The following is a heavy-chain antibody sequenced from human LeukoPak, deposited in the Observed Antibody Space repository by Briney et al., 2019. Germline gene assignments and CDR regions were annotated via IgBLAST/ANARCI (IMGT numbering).Heavy chain of an antibody. V-gene: IGHV3-13*01. Sequence: PGGSLRLSCVGSGSTFSGYDMHWLRQATGKGLEWVSGIGIPGDTYYPGSVKGRFTISRENTKNSFYLQMNSLRAEDTAVYYCARAHVGAGLAFDVWGRGTMVTVSS. D-gene: IGHD1-26*01. CDR2: IGIPGDT. CDR1: GSTFSGYD. CDR3: ARAHVGAGLAFDV. J-gene: IGHJ3*01.